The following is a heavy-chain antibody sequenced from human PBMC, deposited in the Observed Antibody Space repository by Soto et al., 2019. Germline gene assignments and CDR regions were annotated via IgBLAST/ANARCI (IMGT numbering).Heavy chain of an antibody. Sequence: GGSLRLSCAASGFTFSSYGMHWVRQAPGKGLEWVAVISYDGSNKYYADSVKGRFTISRDNSKNTLYLQMNSLRAEDTAVYYCAKGVPYGSGSLYYFDYWGQGTLVTVSS. CDR3: AKGVPYGSGSLYYFDY. V-gene: IGHV3-30*18. J-gene: IGHJ4*02. D-gene: IGHD3-10*01. CDR1: GFTFSSYG. CDR2: ISYDGSNK.